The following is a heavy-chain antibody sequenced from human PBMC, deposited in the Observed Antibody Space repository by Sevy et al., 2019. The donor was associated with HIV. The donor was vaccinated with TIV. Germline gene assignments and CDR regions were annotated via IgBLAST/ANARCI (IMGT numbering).Heavy chain of an antibody. CDR3: AIGYSRTYISPFGF. Sequence: SETLSLTCTVSGGSVGSGIYYWSWIRQPPGRDLEFIGYIFRSGILNYNPSLRSRVTMSVDTSKNQFSLRLTSVTAADTAVYYFAIGYSRTYISPFGFWGQGTLVTVSS. D-gene: IGHD5-12*01. J-gene: IGHJ4*02. CDR1: GGSVGSGIYY. CDR2: IFRSGIL. V-gene: IGHV4-61*01.